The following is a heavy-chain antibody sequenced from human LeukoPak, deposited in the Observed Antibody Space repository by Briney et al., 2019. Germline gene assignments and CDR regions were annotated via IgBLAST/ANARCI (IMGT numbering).Heavy chain of an antibody. CDR3: ARGRRYCSSTTCYGMYYSDY. J-gene: IGHJ4*02. Sequence: ASVKVSCKASGYTFTVYYMHWVRQAPGQGLEWMGWINTDTRNPTYAQDFTGRFVFSLDTSVSTAYLQISSLKSEDTAVYYCARGRRYCSSTTCYGMYYSDYWGQGTLVTVSS. D-gene: IGHD2-2*01. CDR1: GYTFTVYY. V-gene: IGHV7-4-1*02. CDR2: INTDTRNP.